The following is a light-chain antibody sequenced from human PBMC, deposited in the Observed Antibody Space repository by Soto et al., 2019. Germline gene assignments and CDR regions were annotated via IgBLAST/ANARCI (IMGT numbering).Light chain of an antibody. CDR2: DVS. CDR3: SSYTSISTRYV. J-gene: IGLJ1*01. CDR1: SSDVGGYNY. Sequence: QSALTQPASVSGSPGQSITISCTGTSSDVGGYNYVSWYQQHPGKAPKLMIYDVSNRPSGVSNRFSGSKSGNTASLTISELQAEDEADYYCSSYTSISTRYVFGTGTKVTV. V-gene: IGLV2-14*01.